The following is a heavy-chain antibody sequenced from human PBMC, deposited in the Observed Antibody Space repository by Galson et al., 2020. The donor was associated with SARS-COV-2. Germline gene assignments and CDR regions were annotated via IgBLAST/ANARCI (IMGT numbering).Heavy chain of an antibody. CDR1: GFSLSTTGMC. CDR2: IDWDGDK. V-gene: IGHV2-70*01. D-gene: IGHD1-1*01. J-gene: IGHJ4*02. CDR3: ARLYDWNGVDS. Sequence: SGPTLVKPTQTLTLTCTFPGFSLSTTGMCVNWIRQSPGKALEWLALIDWDGDKYYSTSLQTRLTISKDTSENQEVLRLTNLDPVDTGTYYCARLYDWNGVDSWGQGTPVTVS.